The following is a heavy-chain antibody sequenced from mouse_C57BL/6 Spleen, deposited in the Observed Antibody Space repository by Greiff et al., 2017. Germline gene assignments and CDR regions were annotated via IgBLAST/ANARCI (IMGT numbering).Heavy chain of an antibody. CDR3: ARDNGAWFAY. CDR1: GFTFSSYA. J-gene: IGHJ3*01. CDR2: ISDGGSYT. Sequence: EVQGVESGGGLVKPGGSLKLSCAASGFTFSSYAMSWVRQTPEKRLEWVATISDGGSYTYYPDNVKGRFTISRDNAKDNLYLQMSHLKSEDTAMYDCARDNGAWFAYWGQGTLVTVSA. V-gene: IGHV5-4*01.